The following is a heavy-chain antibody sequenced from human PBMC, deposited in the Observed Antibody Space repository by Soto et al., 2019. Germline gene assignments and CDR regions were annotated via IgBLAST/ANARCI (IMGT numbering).Heavy chain of an antibody. CDR2: IYHSGST. V-gene: IGHV4-4*02. J-gene: IGHJ6*02. CDR1: GGSISSSNW. CDR3: ARDLLIVGVDHTHYYYYGMDV. D-gene: IGHD1-26*01. Sequence: SETLSLTCAVSGGSISSSNWWSWVRQPPGKGLEWIGEIYHSGSTNYNPSLKSRVTISVDKSKNQFSLKLSSVTAADTAVYYCARDLLIVGVDHTHYYYYGMDVWGQGTTVTVSS.